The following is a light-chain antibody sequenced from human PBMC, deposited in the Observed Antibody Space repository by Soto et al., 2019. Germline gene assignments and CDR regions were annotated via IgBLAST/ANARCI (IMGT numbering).Light chain of an antibody. V-gene: IGKV3-15*01. CDR3: HHYNNWPQT. CDR2: GAS. CDR1: QSVSSN. Sequence: EIVMTQSPATLSVSPGERATLSCRASQSVSSNLAWYQQKPGQAPRLLIYGASTRATGIPVRFSGSGSGTEFTLTISSLQSEDFAVYYCHHYNNWPQTFGQGTKGEIK. J-gene: IGKJ1*01.